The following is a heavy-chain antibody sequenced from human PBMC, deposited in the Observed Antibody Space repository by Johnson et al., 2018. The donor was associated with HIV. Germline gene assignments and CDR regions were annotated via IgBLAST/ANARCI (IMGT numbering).Heavy chain of an antibody. V-gene: IGHV3-30-3*01. CDR2: ISYDGSNK. D-gene: IGHD3-22*01. J-gene: IGHJ3*02. Sequence: QVQLMESGGGVVQPGRSLRLSCAASGFTFSSYAMHWVRRAPGKGLEWVAIISYDGSNKYYADSVKGRFTISRDNSKNTLHLQMNSLRAEDTAVYYCANLVADYDSSGEQPNDAFDIWGQGTMVTVSS. CDR1: GFTFSSYA. CDR3: ANLVADYDSSGEQPNDAFDI.